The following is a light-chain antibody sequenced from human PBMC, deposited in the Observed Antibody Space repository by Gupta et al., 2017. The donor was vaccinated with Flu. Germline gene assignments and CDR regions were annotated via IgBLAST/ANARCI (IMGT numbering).Light chain of an antibody. CDR3: QQLYSYPLT. CDR1: QDIDSY. Sequence: PSLLSASVGDRVTLTCRASQDIDSYLAWYQQKPGKAPKFLIYVASSLQSGVPSRFSGSGSGTEFTLIISSLQPEDFGTYYCQQLYSYPLTFGGGTEVEIK. J-gene: IGKJ4*01. V-gene: IGKV1-9*01. CDR2: VAS.